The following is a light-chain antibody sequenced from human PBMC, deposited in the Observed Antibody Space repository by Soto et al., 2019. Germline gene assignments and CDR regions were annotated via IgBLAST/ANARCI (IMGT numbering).Light chain of an antibody. V-gene: IGKV1-9*01. CDR1: QGISSY. J-gene: IGKJ4*01. Sequence: IQLTQSTSSLSASVGDRVTITCRASQGISSYLAWYQQKPGKAPKLLIYAASTLQSGVPSRFSGSGSGTDFTLTISSLQPEDFATYYCQQLNAYPLPFGGGTKVEI. CDR3: QQLNAYPLP. CDR2: AAS.